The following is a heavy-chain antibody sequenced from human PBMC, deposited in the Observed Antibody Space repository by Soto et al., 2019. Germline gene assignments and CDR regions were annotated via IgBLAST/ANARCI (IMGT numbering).Heavy chain of an antibody. CDR1: GYTFTGYY. Sequence: QVQLVQSGAEVKKPGAAVKVSCKASGYTFTGYYMHWVRQAPGQGLEWMAWINPNSGGTNYAQKFQGWVTMTRDTSISAAYMEMSRLRSDDTAVYYCARADEDYYGSGLGYWGQGTLVTVS. CDR2: INPNSGGT. D-gene: IGHD3-10*01. J-gene: IGHJ4*02. CDR3: ARADEDYYGSGLGY. V-gene: IGHV1-2*04.